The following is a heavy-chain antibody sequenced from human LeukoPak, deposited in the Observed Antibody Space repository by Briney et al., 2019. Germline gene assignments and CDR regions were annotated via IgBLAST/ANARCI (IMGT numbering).Heavy chain of an antibody. CDR1: GFTFSTYG. J-gene: IGHJ4*02. CDR3: ARDLNPRYNYDNSGCDY. Sequence: GGSLRLSSAASGFTFSTYGIHWVRQAPGKGLEWVAVIWYDGSNKYYADSVKGRFTISRDNSKNTLYLQMNSLRAEDTAVYYCARDLNPRYNYDNSGCDYWGQGTLVTVSS. CDR2: IWYDGSNK. V-gene: IGHV3-33*01. D-gene: IGHD3-22*01.